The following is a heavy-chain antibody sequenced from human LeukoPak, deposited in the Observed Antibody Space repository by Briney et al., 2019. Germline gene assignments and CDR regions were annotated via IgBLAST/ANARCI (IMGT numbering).Heavy chain of an antibody. CDR2: ITSSGGSP. D-gene: IGHD3-3*01. V-gene: IGHV3-23*01. CDR3: ARDYPTFGVVTIFAY. J-gene: IGHJ4*02. Sequence: PGGSLRLSCAASGFTFSSYAMSWVRQAPGKGLEWVSAITSSGGSPYYADSVKGRFTISRGNSKNTLYLQMNSLRAEDTAVYYCARDYPTFGVVTIFAYWGQGTLVSVSS. CDR1: GFTFSSYA.